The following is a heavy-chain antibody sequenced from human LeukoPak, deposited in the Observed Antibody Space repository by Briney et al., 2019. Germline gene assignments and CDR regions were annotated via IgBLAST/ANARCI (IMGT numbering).Heavy chain of an antibody. J-gene: IGHJ4*02. CDR3: ARARTSGDEALAGNY. D-gene: IGHD6-19*01. CDR2: ISYDGSKK. CDR1: GFTFSSHA. Sequence: GGSLRLSCAASGFTFSSHAMHWVRQAPGKGLEWVAVISYDGSKKYYADSVKGRFTFSRDNSKNTLYLQMNSLRAEDTAVYYCARARTSGDEALAGNYWGQGTLVTVSS. V-gene: IGHV3-30*03.